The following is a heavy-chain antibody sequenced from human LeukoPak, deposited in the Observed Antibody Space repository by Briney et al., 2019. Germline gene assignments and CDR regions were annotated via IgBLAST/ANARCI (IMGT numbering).Heavy chain of an antibody. CDR3: ARHVRQQLPPRAFDY. CDR2: IYYSGNT. V-gene: IGHV4-39*01. Sequence: SETLSLTCTVSGGSISSGIYYWGWIRQPPGKGLEWIGSIYYSGNTYYNPSLKSRVTISVDMSKNQLSLKLNSVTAADTAVYYCARHVRQQLPPRAFDYWGQGTLVTVSS. CDR1: GGSISSGIYY. J-gene: IGHJ4*02. D-gene: IGHD6-13*01.